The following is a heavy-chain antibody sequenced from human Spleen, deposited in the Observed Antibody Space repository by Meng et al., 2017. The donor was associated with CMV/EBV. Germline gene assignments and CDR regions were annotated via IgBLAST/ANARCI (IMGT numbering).Heavy chain of an antibody. CDR1: GYTDTDYY. J-gene: IGHJ4*02. CDR2: INPSGGTT. CDR3: AREDF. Sequence: SVKVSCKASGYTDTDYYIHWVRQAPGQGLEWMGVINPSGGTTTYAQKFQGRVTMTRDTSTSTFTFYLELSSLRSEDTAVYYCAREDFWGQGTLVTVSS. V-gene: IGHV1-46*01.